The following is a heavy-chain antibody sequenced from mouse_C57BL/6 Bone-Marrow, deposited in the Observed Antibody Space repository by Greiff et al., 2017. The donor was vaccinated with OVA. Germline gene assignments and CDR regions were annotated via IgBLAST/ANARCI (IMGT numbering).Heavy chain of an antibody. D-gene: IGHD1-1*01. V-gene: IGHV5-4*01. CDR1: GFTFSSYA. J-gene: IGHJ4*01. CDR2: ISDGGSYT. Sequence: EVQRVESGGGLVKPGGSLKLSCAASGFTFSSYAMSWVRQTPEKRLEWVATISDGGSYTYYPDNVKGRFTISRDNAKNNLYLQMSHLKSEDTAMYYCASLYYDVSSYAAMDYGGQGTSVTVAS. CDR3: ASLYYDVSSYAAMDY.